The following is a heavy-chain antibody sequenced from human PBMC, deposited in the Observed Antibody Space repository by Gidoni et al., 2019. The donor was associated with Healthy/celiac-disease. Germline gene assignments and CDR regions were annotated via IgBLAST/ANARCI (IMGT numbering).Heavy chain of an antibody. J-gene: IGHJ4*02. CDR2: IYYSGST. V-gene: IGHV4-59*08. CDR3: ARLRHDYGGNAGFDY. Sequence: QVQLQESGPGLVKPSETLSLTCTVSGGSISSYYWSWIRQPPGKGLEWIGYIYYSGSTNYNPSLKSRVTISVDTSKNQFSLKLSSVTAADTAVYYCARLRHDYGGNAGFDYWGQGTLVTVSS. D-gene: IGHD4-17*01. CDR1: GGSISSYY.